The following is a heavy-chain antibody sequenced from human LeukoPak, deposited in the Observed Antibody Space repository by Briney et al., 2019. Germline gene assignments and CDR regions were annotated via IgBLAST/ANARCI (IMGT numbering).Heavy chain of an antibody. J-gene: IGHJ6*03. CDR3: ARLPLRYFDWLLYGYYYYYMDV. Sequence: ASVKVSCKASGYTFTSYGISWVRQAPGQGLEWMGWISAYNGNTNYAQKLQGRVTMTTDTSTSTAYMELRSLRSDDTAVYYCARLPLRYFDWLLYGYYYYYMDVWGKGTTVTVSS. D-gene: IGHD3-9*01. CDR1: GYTFTSYG. CDR2: ISAYNGNT. V-gene: IGHV1-18*01.